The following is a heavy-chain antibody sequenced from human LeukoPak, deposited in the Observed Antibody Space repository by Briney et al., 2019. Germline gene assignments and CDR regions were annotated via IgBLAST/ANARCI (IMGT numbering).Heavy chain of an antibody. V-gene: IGHV3-30*03. Sequence: PGGSLRLSCAASKFTFSSFGMHWVRQAPGKGLEWVAIISYDGSNKYYADSVKGRFTISRDNSKNTLYLQMNSLRAEDTAVYYCARGRIYYCSGGYCYHMDVWGQGTTVTVSS. J-gene: IGHJ6*02. CDR2: ISYDGSNK. CDR1: KFTFSSFG. D-gene: IGHD2-15*01. CDR3: ARGRIYYCSGGYCYHMDV.